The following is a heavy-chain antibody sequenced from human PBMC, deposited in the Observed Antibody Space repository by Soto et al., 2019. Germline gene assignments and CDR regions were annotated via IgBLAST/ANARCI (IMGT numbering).Heavy chain of an antibody. J-gene: IGHJ4*02. CDR1: GYTFSDYY. CDR2: IDTSSTKI. D-gene: IGHD3-3*01. CDR3: ASHYDMWSGYLSPVDY. V-gene: IGHV3-11*01. Sequence: QVQLVESGGDLVKRGGSLRLSCAASGYTFSDYYMSWIRQAPGKGLEWISYIDTSSTKIYYADSVKGRFTISRDNAKSSLYLEMKSLRDEDTAVYYCASHYDMWSGYLSPVDYWGQGTLVTVSS.